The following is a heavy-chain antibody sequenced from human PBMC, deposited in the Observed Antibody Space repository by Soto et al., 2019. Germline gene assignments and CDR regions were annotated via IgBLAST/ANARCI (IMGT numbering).Heavy chain of an antibody. CDR2: IYYSGRA. CDR3: ARWVDRFDWYFDL. J-gene: IGHJ2*01. Sequence: QVQLQESGPGLVKSSETLSLTCTVSGGSINSDYWSWIRQPPGKGLEWIGYIYYSGRANHNPSLKSRVTISVDTSKNQFSLKLSSVTAADTAVYWCARWVDRFDWYFDLWGRGTLVTVSS. V-gene: IGHV4-59*08. D-gene: IGHD3-10*01. CDR1: GGSINSDY.